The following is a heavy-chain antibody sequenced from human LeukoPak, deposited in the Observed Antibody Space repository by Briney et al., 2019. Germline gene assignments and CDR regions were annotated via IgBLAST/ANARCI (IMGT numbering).Heavy chain of an antibody. CDR2: IRYDGSDK. CDR1: GFTFSSYG. D-gene: IGHD6-19*01. V-gene: IGHV3-30*02. Sequence: GGSLRLSCAASGFTFSSYGMHWVRQAPSKGLEWVAFIRYDGSDKYYADSVKGRFTISRDNSKNTLYLQMNSLRGEDTAVYYCAKIGAVAGHFDYWGQGTLVTVSS. CDR3: AKIGAVAGHFDY. J-gene: IGHJ4*02.